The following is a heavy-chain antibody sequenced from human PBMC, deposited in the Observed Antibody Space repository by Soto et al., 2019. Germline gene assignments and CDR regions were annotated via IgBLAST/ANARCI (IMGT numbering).Heavy chain of an antibody. D-gene: IGHD2-2*01. J-gene: IGHJ6*02. CDR1: GYTFTGYY. Sequence: GASVKVSCKASGYTFTGYYIHWVREAPGQGLEWMGWINPQTGGTSYAQKFQGRVTLSRDTSINTAYLELSRLRFDDAAVYFCARERYQLISDGMDVWGQGTTVTVSS. V-gene: IGHV1-2*02. CDR3: ARERYQLISDGMDV. CDR2: INPQTGGT.